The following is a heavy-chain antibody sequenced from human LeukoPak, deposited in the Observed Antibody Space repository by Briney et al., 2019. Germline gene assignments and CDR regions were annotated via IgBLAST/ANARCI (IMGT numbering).Heavy chain of an antibody. CDR2: INHSGST. Sequence: ASETLSLTCTVSGASISSYYWSWIRQPPGKGLEWIGEINHSGSTNYNPSLKSRVTISVDTSKNQFSLKLSSVTAADTAVYYCARHARYCSSTSCRVFDYWGQGTLVTVSS. V-gene: IGHV4-34*01. CDR1: GASISSYY. CDR3: ARHARYCSSTSCRVFDY. J-gene: IGHJ4*02. D-gene: IGHD2-2*01.